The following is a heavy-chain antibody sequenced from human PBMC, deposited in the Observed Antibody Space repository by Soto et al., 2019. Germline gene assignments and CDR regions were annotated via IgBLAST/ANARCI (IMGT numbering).Heavy chain of an antibody. CDR2: IQSGGPT. CDR1: GFTVSSKY. D-gene: IGHD2-15*01. J-gene: IGHJ6*02. CDR3: ARHTPSGMDV. Sequence: GGSLRLSCAASGFTVSSKYMSWVRQAPGKGLEWVSLIQSGGPTYYADSVKGRFTISRDTSKNTLYLQMNSLRAEDTAVYYCARHTPSGMDVWGQGTTVTVSS. V-gene: IGHV3-66*04.